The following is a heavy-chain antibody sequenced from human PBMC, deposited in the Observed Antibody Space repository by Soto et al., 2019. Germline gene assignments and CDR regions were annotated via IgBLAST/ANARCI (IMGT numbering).Heavy chain of an antibody. CDR2: INSDGSST. CDR1: GFPFSSYW. CDR3: AREGDYCISTSCYWDYYYYGMDV. D-gene: IGHD2-2*01. Sequence: PGGSLRLSCAASGFPFSSYWMHWVRQAPGKGLMWVSRINSDGSSTSYADSVKGRFTISRDNAKNTLYLQMNSLRAEDTAVYYCAREGDYCISTSCYWDYYYYGMDVWGQGTTVTV. V-gene: IGHV3-74*01. J-gene: IGHJ6*02.